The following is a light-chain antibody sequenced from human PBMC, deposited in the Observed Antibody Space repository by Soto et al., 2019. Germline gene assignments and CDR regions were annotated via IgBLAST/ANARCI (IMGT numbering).Light chain of an antibody. CDR2: GAS. J-gene: IGKJ1*01. CDR1: QSVSSSY. Sequence: EIVLTQSPGTLSLSPGERGTLSCRASQSVSSSYLAWYQQKPGQAPRLLIYGASSRATGIPDRFSGSGSGTDFTLTISRLEPEDFATYYCQQYNSYSWTFGQGTKVDIK. V-gene: IGKV3-20*01. CDR3: QQYNSYSWT.